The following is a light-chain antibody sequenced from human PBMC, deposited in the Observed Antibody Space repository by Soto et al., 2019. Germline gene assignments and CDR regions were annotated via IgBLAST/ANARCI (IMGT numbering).Light chain of an antibody. Sequence: IQMTQSPSSLSASVGDRVTITCRASQNINNYLNWYQQKPGKAPKLLISAASNLQSGVPSRFSGSGSGTDFTLTISSLQPEDFATYYCQQSYSTTFGPGTKVDFK. CDR2: AAS. V-gene: IGKV1-39*01. J-gene: IGKJ3*01. CDR3: QQSYSTT. CDR1: QNINNY.